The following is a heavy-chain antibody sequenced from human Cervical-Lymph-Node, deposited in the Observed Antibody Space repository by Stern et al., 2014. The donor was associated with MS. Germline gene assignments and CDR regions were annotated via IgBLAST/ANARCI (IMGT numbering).Heavy chain of an antibody. J-gene: IGHJ4*02. CDR1: GYTFTGFF. Sequence: MQLVESRAEVKKPGASVKVSCTASGYTFTGFFLHWVRQAPGQGLEWVGWINPNTGVTKSAQKFQGWVTLTRDTSINTVYMELNRLKSDDTAVFYCARGYPFFDNWGQGTLVTVSS. D-gene: IGHD2-15*01. CDR2: INPNTGVT. CDR3: ARGYPFFDN. V-gene: IGHV1-2*04.